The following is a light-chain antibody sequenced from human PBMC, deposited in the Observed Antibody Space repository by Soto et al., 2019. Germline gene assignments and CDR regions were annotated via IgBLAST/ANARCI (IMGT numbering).Light chain of an antibody. J-gene: IGKJ2*01. Sequence: DIHLPPSPSSLSSSLGDRVTITCRASQGILPSFFCSPPPSGQAPRRLIYAASRLQGGVPSRFSGSGSGTEFTLTIGSLQPEDSATYYCLQHDSFPYTFGQGTKVDIK. CDR3: LQHDSFPYT. CDR2: AAS. V-gene: IGKV1-17*01. CDR1: QGILPS.